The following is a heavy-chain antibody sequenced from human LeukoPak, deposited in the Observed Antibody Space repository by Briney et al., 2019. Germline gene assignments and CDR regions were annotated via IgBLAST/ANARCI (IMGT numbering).Heavy chain of an antibody. J-gene: IGHJ4*02. Sequence: GGSLRHSCAASGFTFSGFSMSWVRQSPTKGLEWVANIKQDGSERYYVDSVKGRFTISRDNAKNSLSLQMNNLRVEDTAVYYCARAGSHWHYVYWGQGTVVTVSS. CDR2: IKQDGSER. CDR1: GFTFSGFS. D-gene: IGHD3-10*01. V-gene: IGHV3-7*01. CDR3: ARAGSHWHYVY.